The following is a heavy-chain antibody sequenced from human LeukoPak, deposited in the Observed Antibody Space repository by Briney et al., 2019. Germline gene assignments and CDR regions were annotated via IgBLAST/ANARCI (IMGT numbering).Heavy chain of an antibody. V-gene: IGHV1-8*03. CDR2: MNPNSGNT. D-gene: IGHD6-13*01. CDR3: ARGIAAADDAFDI. J-gene: IGHJ3*02. CDR1: GYTFTSYD. Sequence: ASVKVSCKGSGYTFTSYDINWVGQASGQGGEWMGWMNPNSGNTGYVQKFQGRVTITRNRSISKDYMELSSLRSEDTAVYYCARGIAAADDAFDIWRQGTMLTVSS.